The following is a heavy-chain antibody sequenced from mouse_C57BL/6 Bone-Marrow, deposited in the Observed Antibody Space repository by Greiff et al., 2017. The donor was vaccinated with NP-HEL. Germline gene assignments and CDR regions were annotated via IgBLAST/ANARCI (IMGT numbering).Heavy chain of an antibody. Sequence: VQLKESGPVLVKPGASVKMSCKASGYTFTDYYMNWVKQSHGKSLEWIGVINPYNGGTSYNQKFKGKATLTVDKSSSTAYMELNSLTSEDSAVYYCEFTTVAPRVWGTGTTVTVSS. CDR1: GYTFTDYY. CDR3: EFTTVAPRV. CDR2: INPYNGGT. J-gene: IGHJ1*03. D-gene: IGHD1-1*01. V-gene: IGHV1-19*01.